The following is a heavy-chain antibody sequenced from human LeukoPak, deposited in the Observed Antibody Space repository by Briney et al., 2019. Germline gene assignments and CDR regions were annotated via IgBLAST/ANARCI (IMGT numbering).Heavy chain of an antibody. J-gene: IGHJ4*02. CDR2: MNPNSGNT. V-gene: IGHV1-8*02. D-gene: IGHD2-15*01. Sequence: ASVKVSCKASGYTFTGDFIHWVRQAPGQGLEWMGWMNPNSGNTGYAQKFQGRVTMTRNSSITTAYMELSSLRSEDTAVYYCARRHGRCSDGSCYYPDYWGQGTLVTVSS. CDR1: GYTFTGDF. CDR3: ARRHGRCSDGSCYYPDY.